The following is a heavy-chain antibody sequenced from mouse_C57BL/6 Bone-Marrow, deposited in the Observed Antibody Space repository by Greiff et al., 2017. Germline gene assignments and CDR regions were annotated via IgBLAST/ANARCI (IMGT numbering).Heavy chain of an antibody. CDR1: GFTFSDYY. CDR2: INYDGSST. J-gene: IGHJ4*01. CDR3: AREDGYYAMDY. Sequence: EVQLQESEGGLVQPGSSMKLSCTASGFTFSDYYMAWVRQVPEKGLEWVANINYDGSSTYYLDSLKSRFIISRDTAKNILYLQMSSLKSEDTATYYCAREDGYYAMDYWGQGTSVTVSS. D-gene: IGHD2-3*01. V-gene: IGHV5-16*01.